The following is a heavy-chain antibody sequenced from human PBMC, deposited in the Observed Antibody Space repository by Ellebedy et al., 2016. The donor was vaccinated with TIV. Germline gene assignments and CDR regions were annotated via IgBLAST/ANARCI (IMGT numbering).Heavy chain of an antibody. CDR1: GGSISSSSYY. D-gene: IGHD6-19*01. V-gene: IGHV4-39*01. CDR2: IDYSGST. CDR3: AALQWLAPAWYFDL. Sequence: MPSETLSLTCTVSGGSISSSSYYWGWIRQPPGKGLEWIGSIDYSGSTYYNPSLKSRVTISVDTSKNQFSLNLSFVTAADTAVYYCAALQWLAPAWYFDLWGRGTPVTVSS. J-gene: IGHJ2*01.